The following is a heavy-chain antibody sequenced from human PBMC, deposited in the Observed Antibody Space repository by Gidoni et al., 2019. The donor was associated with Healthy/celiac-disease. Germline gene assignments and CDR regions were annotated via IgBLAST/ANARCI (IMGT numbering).Heavy chain of an antibody. D-gene: IGHD2-15*01. V-gene: IGHV1-3*01. Sequence: QFQLVQSGSEVKKPGASVKVSCKASRYTFTSYAMHWVRQAPGQRLEWMGWINAGNGNTKYSQKFQGRVTSTRDTSASTAYMELSSLRSEDTAVYYCARPYCSGGSCYQLSFQHWGQGTLVTVSS. CDR1: RYTFTSYA. J-gene: IGHJ1*01. CDR2: INAGNGNT. CDR3: ARPYCSGGSCYQLSFQH.